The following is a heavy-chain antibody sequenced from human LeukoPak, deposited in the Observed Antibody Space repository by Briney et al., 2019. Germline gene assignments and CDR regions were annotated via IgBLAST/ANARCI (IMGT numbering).Heavy chain of an antibody. CDR1: GGTFSSYA. CDR3: ARVHSYSSGINPWSWGPKPASYNHAMDV. Sequence: ASVKVSCKASGGTFSSYAISWVRQAPGQGLEWMGGIIPIFGTANYAQKFQGRVTITTDESTSTAYMELSSLRSEDTAVYYCARVHSYSSGINPWSWGPKPASYNHAMDVWGQGTTVTISS. V-gene: IGHV1-69*05. J-gene: IGHJ6*02. CDR2: IIPIFGTA. D-gene: IGHD3-10*01.